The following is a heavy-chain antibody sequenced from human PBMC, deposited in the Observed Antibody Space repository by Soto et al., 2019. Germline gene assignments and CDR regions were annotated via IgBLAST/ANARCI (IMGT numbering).Heavy chain of an antibody. Sequence: QVQLQESGPGLVKPSQTLSLTCTVSGGSISSGGYYWSWIRQHPGKGLEWIGYIYYSGSTYYNPSLKSRVTISVDTSKNQFSLKLSSVTAADTAVYCCARVNFLWGERLGGWFDPWGQGTLVTVSS. J-gene: IGHJ5*02. CDR3: ARVNFLWGERLGGWFDP. CDR2: IYYSGST. D-gene: IGHD1-26*01. V-gene: IGHV4-31*03. CDR1: GGSISSGGYY.